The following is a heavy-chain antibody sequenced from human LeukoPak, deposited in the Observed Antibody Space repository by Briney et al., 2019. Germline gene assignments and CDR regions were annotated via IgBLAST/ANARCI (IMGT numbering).Heavy chain of an antibody. CDR3: AKDVSSGYSF. V-gene: IGHV3-23*01. CDR2: ISGSGGST. D-gene: IGHD3-22*01. CDR1: GFTFSSYA. J-gene: IGHJ4*02. Sequence: GGSLRLSCAASGFTFSSYAVSWVRQAPGKGLEWVSAISGSGGSTYYADSVRGRFTISRDNSKNTLYLQMNSLRAEDTAVYYCAKDVSSGYSFWGQGTLVTVSS.